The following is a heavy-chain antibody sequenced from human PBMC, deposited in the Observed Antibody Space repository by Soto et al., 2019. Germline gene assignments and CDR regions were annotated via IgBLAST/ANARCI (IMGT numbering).Heavy chain of an antibody. J-gene: IGHJ4*02. V-gene: IGHV3-73*01. Sequence: GGSLRLSFAACGFTFSGSAMHWVRQASGKGLEWVGRIRSKANSYATAYAASVKGRFTISRDDSKNTAYLQMNSLKTEDTAVYYCTRPAPDYGDYYFDYWGQGTLVTVSS. CDR1: GFTFSGSA. D-gene: IGHD4-17*01. CDR2: IRSKANSYAT. CDR3: TRPAPDYGDYYFDY.